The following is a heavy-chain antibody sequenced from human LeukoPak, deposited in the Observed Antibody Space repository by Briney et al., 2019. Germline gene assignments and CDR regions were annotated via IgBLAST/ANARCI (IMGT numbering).Heavy chain of an antibody. Sequence: SETLSLTCTVSGGSISSGDYYWSWIRQPPGKGLEWIGYIYYSGSTYYNPSLKSRVTISVDTSKNQFSLKLCSVTAADTAVYYCARGLVYYGMDVWGQGTTVTVSS. J-gene: IGHJ6*02. CDR3: ARGLVYYGMDV. CDR2: IYYSGST. V-gene: IGHV4-30-4*02. D-gene: IGHD6-6*01. CDR1: GGSISSGDYY.